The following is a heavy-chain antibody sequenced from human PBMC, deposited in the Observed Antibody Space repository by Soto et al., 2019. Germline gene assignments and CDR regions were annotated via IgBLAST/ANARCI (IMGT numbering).Heavy chain of an antibody. CDR2: MIGDGTSW. CDR1: GFNFRIYA. J-gene: IGHJ4*02. Sequence: EVQLLESGGGLAQAGGSLRLSCAAYGFNFRIYAMNWVRQAPGKGLEWVSVMIGDGTSWDYAGSVRGRFTISRDNSKNTLYLQMNGLRAEDTAVYYCAKDLRPDGRYDFDYWGQGTLVTVSS. CDR3: AKDLRPDGRYDFDY. V-gene: IGHV3-23*01. D-gene: IGHD1-26*01.